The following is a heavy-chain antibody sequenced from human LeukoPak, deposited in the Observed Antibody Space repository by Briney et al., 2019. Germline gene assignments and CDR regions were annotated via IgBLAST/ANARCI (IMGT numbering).Heavy chain of an antibody. J-gene: IGHJ4*02. Sequence: ASVKVSCKASGYTFTNYGFSWVRQAPGQGLEWMGWISADNGNTNYAQKLQGRVTMTTDTSTSTAYMELRSLRSDDTAVYYCAKGNNDYGDYFDYWGQGTLVTVSS. V-gene: IGHV1-18*01. D-gene: IGHD4-17*01. CDR3: AKGNNDYGDYFDY. CDR1: GYTFTNYG. CDR2: ISADNGNT.